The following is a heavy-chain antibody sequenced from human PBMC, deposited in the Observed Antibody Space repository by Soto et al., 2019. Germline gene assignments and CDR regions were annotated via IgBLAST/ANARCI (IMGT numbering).Heavy chain of an antibody. CDR1: GYTYTNYW. V-gene: IGHV5-51*01. D-gene: IGHD6-19*01. CDR3: ARLHSGTARPDY. J-gene: IGHJ4*02. Sequence: RGEALKISCKASGYTYTNYWLGWVRQMPGKGLEWMGILYPGDSDTRYSPSFEGQVTISADKSITNAYLQWSSLRASDTAMYYCARLHSGTARPDYWGQGTQVTVSS. CDR2: LYPGDSDT.